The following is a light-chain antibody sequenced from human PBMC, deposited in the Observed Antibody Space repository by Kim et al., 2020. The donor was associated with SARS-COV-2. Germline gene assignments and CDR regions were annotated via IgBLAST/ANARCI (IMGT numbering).Light chain of an antibody. J-gene: IGLJ2*01. V-gene: IGLV2-14*04. CDR3: SSFTTSNTLV. CDR2: DVS. Sequence: GQSITLSGTGTSSDISVYDCVSWYQQHPGEAPKLIIHDVSQRPSGVSSRFSGSKSGNTASLTIFGLQAEDEADYYCSSFTTSNTLVFGGGTQLTVL. CDR1: SSDISVYDC.